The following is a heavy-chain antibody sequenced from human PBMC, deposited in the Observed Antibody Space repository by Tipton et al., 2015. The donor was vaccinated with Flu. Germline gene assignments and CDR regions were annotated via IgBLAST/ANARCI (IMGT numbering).Heavy chain of an antibody. CDR1: GGSISSGGYY. CDR3: AREGDYYDSSGPISLFYY. J-gene: IGHJ4*02. Sequence: TLSLTCTVPGGSISSGGYYWSWIRQHPGKGLEWIGYIYYSGSTYYNPSLKSRVTISVDTSKNQFSLKLSSVTAADTAVYYCAREGDYYDSSGPISLFYYWGQGTVVTVSS. CDR2: IYYSGST. D-gene: IGHD3-22*01. V-gene: IGHV4-31*03.